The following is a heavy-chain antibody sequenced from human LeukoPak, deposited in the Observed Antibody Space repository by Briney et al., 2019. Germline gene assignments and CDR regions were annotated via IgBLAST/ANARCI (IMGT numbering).Heavy chain of an antibody. CDR3: ARDHMEERYYYYYMDV. V-gene: IGHV4-61*02. CDR1: GGSISSGSYY. J-gene: IGHJ6*03. D-gene: IGHD1-26*01. CDR2: IYSSGST. Sequence: SETLSLTCTVSGGSISSGSYYCGWIRQPAGKGLELIRRIYSSGSTNYNPSLKSRVTISVGTSKNQFSLKLSSVTAADTAVYYCARDHMEERYYYYYMDVWGKGTTVTVSS.